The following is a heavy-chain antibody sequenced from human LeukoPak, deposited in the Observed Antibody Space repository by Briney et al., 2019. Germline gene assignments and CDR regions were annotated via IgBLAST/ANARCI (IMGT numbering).Heavy chain of an antibody. CDR2: MSYEGTNR. CDR1: GFTFSSYG. Sequence: GGSLRLSCAASGFTFSSYGMHWVRQAPGNGLEWVAVMSYEGTNRYYADSVKGRFTISRDNSKNTLYLLMNSLRAEDTAVYYCAKDVERLDYFDYWGQGTLVTVSS. J-gene: IGHJ4*02. D-gene: IGHD3-9*01. CDR3: AKDVERLDYFDY. V-gene: IGHV3-30*18.